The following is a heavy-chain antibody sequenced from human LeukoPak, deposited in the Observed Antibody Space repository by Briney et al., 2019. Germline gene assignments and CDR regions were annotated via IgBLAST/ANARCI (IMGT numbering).Heavy chain of an antibody. Sequence: SETLSLTCAVYGEPFSGDYWNWIRQPPGKGLEWIGEINHNGYTNYNPSLESRVTISVDTSKNQFSLKVYSLTAADTAVYFCARAGTGDRSAVFDYWGQEILVTVSS. D-gene: IGHD7-27*01. V-gene: IGHV4-34*01. CDR2: INHNGYT. J-gene: IGHJ4*02. CDR1: GEPFSGDY. CDR3: ARAGTGDRSAVFDY.